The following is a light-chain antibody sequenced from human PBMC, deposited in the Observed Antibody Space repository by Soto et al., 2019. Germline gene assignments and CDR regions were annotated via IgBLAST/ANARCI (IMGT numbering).Light chain of an antibody. Sequence: DIVMTQSPLPLSVTPGEPASISCRSSQSLLHSNGKNYLDWYLQKPGQSPQLLIYFGSDRASGVPARFSGSGSGTDCTLQISRVEAEDVGVYFCRQALQPPWTFGQGTKVEIK. CDR1: QSLLHSNGKNY. J-gene: IGKJ1*01. V-gene: IGKV2-28*01. CDR2: FGS. CDR3: RQALQPPWT.